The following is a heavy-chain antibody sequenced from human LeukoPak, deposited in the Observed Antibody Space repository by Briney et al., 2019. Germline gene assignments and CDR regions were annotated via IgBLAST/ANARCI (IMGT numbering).Heavy chain of an antibody. D-gene: IGHD6-6*01. J-gene: IGHJ5*02. CDR3: ASIAMGIAARGWFDP. V-gene: IGHV4-34*08. Sequence: PGGSLRLSCAASGFTFSSYGMHWIRQPPGKGLEWIGEINQSGSTNYNPSLKSRVTISVDTSKNQFSLKLSSVTAADTAVYYCASIAMGIAARGWFDPWGQGTLVTVSS. CDR2: INQSGST. CDR1: GFTFSSYG.